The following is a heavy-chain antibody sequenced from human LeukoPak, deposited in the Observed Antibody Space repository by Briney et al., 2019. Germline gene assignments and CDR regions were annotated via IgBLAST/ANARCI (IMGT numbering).Heavy chain of an antibody. CDR1: GGSFNTYT. J-gene: IGHJ4*02. Sequence: WASVKVSCKASGGSFNTYTISWVRQAPGQGLEWMGGLIPIFDAAKYTQKFEGRLTITADESTSTAYMELSSLRSEDTAAYYCARGQPHYYDSSAFDYWGQGTLVTVSS. CDR3: ARGQPHYYDSSAFDY. V-gene: IGHV1-69*13. CDR2: LIPIFDAA. D-gene: IGHD3-22*01.